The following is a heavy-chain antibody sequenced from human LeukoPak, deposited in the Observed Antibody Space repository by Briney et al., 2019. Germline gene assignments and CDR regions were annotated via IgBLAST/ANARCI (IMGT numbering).Heavy chain of an antibody. V-gene: IGHV3-48*01. D-gene: IGHD3-22*01. CDR3: ARDRHKYNYDSGGYPPY. CDR1: GFTFSSYS. CDR2: ISSSSSTI. J-gene: IGHJ4*02. Sequence: PGGSLRLSCAASGFTFSSYSMLWVRQAPGKGLEWVSYISSSSSTIYYADSVKGRFTISRDNAKNSLYLQVNTLRAEDTAVYCCARDRHKYNYDSGGYPPYWGQGTLVTVSS.